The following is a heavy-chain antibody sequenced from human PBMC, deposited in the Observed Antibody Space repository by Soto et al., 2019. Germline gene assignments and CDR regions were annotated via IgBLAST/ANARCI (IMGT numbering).Heavy chain of an antibody. Sequence: SETLSLTCAVYGGSFSGYYWSWIRQPPGKGLEWIGEINHSGSTNYNPSLKSRVTISVDTSKNQFSLKLSSVTAADTAVYYCARCRRYYDFCSGYPPYFDYWGQGTLVTVSS. J-gene: IGHJ4*02. CDR3: ARCRRYYDFCSGYPPYFDY. CDR1: GGSFSGYY. D-gene: IGHD3-3*01. CDR2: INHSGST. V-gene: IGHV4-34*01.